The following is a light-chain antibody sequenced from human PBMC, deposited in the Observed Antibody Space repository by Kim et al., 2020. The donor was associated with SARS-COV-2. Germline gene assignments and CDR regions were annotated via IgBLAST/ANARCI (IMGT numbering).Light chain of an antibody. CDR3: TSWDSSFTPWV. CDR2: NNN. V-gene: IGLV1-44*01. J-gene: IGLJ3*02. CDR1: GANIGNNY. Sequence: TVRCTGRGANIGNNYVTWYQQHPGTAPNLVFYNNNNRPSGVPDRFSGSKSGTTASLTISGLQADDEADYYCTSWDSSFTPWVFGGGTQLTVL.